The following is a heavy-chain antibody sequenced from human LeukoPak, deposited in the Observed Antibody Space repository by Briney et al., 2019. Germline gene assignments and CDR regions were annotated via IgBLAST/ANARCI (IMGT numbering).Heavy chain of an antibody. Sequence: GASVKVSCKASGYTFTGYYMHWVRQAPGQGLEWMGWINPNSGGTNYAQKFQGRVTMTRDTSISTAYVELSRLRSDDTAVYYCARESVDTAMAGGNWFDPWGQGTLVTVSS. V-gene: IGHV1-2*02. D-gene: IGHD5-18*01. CDR3: ARESVDTAMAGGNWFDP. CDR2: INPNSGGT. J-gene: IGHJ5*02. CDR1: GYTFTGYY.